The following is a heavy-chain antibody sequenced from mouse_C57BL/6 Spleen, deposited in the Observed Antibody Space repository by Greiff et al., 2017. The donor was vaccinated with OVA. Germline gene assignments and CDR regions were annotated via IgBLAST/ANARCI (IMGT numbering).Heavy chain of an antibody. CDR2: ISYDGSN. V-gene: IGHV3-6*01. CDR3: ARGDYEGYYAMDY. Sequence: EVKLVESGPGLVKPSQSLSLTCSVTGYSITSGYYWNWIRQFPGNKLEWMGYISYDGSNNYNPSLKNRNSITRDTSKNQFFLKLNSVTTEDTATYYCARGDYEGYYAMDYWGQGTSVTVSS. J-gene: IGHJ4*01. D-gene: IGHD1-1*01. CDR1: GYSITSGYY.